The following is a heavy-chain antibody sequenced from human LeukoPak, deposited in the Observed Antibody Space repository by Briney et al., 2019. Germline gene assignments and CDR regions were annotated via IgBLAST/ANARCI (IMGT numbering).Heavy chain of an antibody. CDR2: IRGTGDTT. D-gene: IGHD3-10*01. V-gene: IGHV3-23*01. CDR3: AKGTYGSGTYGAHDY. Sequence: GGSLRHSCAASGFTFISYGMSWVPQAPGKGLEWVSTIRGTGDTTYYADSVKGRFTISRDNSKNTLYLQMNSVRVEDTAVYYCAKGTYGSGTYGAHDYWGQGTLVTVSS. CDR1: GFTFISYG. J-gene: IGHJ4*02.